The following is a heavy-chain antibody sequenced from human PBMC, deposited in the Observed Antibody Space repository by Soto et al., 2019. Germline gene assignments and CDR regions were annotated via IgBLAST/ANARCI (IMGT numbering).Heavy chain of an antibody. CDR3: ATVPLLGSGWRQSHNNYYYYYMDV. J-gene: IGHJ6*03. CDR2: FDPEDGET. Sequence: GASVKVSCKVSGYTLTELSMHWVRQAPGKGLEWMGGFDPEDGETIYAQKFQGRVTMTEDTSTDTAYMELSSLRSEDTAVYYCATVPLLGSGWRQSHNNYYYYYMDVWGKGTTVTVSS. D-gene: IGHD3-3*01. V-gene: IGHV1-24*01. CDR1: GYTLTELS.